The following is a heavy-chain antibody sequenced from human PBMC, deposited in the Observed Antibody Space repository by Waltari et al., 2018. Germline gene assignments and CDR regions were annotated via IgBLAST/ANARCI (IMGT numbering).Heavy chain of an antibody. Sequence: QVQLVQSGAEVKKPGASVKVSCKVSGYTLTELSMHWVRQAPGKGLEWMGGFDPEDGETIYAQKFQGRVTMTEDTATDTAYMELSSLRSEDTAVYYCATQGLWYDSSGYYNFVYWGQGTLVTVSS. CDR1: GYTLTELS. CDR3: ATQGLWYDSSGYYNFVY. CDR2: FDPEDGET. D-gene: IGHD3-22*01. V-gene: IGHV1-24*01. J-gene: IGHJ4*02.